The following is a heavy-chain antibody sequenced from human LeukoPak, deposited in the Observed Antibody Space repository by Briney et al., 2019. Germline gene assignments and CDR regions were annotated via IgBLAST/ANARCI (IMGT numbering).Heavy chain of an antibody. CDR1: GFTVSSNY. Sequence: GGSLRLSCAASGFTVSSNYMSWVRQAPGKGLEWVSVIYSGGSTYYADSVKGRFTISRDNAKNTLYLQMNSLRAEDTAVYYCARIPPAYGDYVGYYFDYWGQGTLVTVSS. CDR2: IYSGGST. CDR3: ARIPPAYGDYVGYYFDY. D-gene: IGHD4-17*01. V-gene: IGHV3-53*01. J-gene: IGHJ4*02.